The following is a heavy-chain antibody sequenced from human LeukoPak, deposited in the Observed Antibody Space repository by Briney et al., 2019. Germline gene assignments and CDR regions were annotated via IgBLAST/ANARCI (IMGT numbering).Heavy chain of an antibody. CDR1: GYIFTQYG. D-gene: IGHD3/OR15-3a*01. CDR3: ARRTGYKYYYMEV. CDR2: ISTYNGNT. Sequence: GASVKVSCKASGYIFTQYGISWVRQAPGQGLEWMASISTYNGNTNYAQNFQGRVTVATDTSTSTAYMELRSLRSDDTAVYYCARRTGYKYYYMEVWGQGTTVTVSS. V-gene: IGHV1-18*01. J-gene: IGHJ6*03.